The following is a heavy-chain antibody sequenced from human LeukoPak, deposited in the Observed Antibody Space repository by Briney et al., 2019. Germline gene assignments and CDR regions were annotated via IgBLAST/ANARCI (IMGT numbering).Heavy chain of an antibody. V-gene: IGHV4-34*01. CDR2: INHSGST. D-gene: IGHD4-17*01. CDR1: GRSLSGYY. J-gene: IGHJ6*03. CDR3: ATAYGDYRYYYNYMDV. Sequence: SETVSLTCAVFGRSLSGYYWSWIRQRPGKGLEWIGEINHSGSTNYNPSLKSRVTISVDTSKNQFSLRVSSVTAQDRAMYYCATAYGDYRYYYNYMDVWGKGTTVTVSS.